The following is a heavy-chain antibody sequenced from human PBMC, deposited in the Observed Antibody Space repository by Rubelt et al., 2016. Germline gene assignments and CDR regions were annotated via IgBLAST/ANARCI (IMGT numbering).Heavy chain of an antibody. V-gene: IGHV3-30*04. J-gene: IGHJ6*02. CDR2: ISYAGSGQ. CDR1: GFTFNSYT. Sequence: GGGVVQPGRSLRLSCAASGFTFNSYTMHWFRQAPGKGLGWVAVISYAGSGQYSADSVKGRFTISRDNSKHTLYLQMNSLRVEDTAVYYCAREYSYAWGDGMDVWGQGTTVTVSS. D-gene: IGHD3-16*01. CDR3: AREYSYAWGDGMDV.